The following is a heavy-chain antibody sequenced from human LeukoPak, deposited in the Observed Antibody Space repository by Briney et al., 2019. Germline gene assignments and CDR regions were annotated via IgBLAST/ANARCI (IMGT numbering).Heavy chain of an antibody. CDR2: INPSGGST. J-gene: IGHJ4*02. D-gene: IGHD6-13*01. CDR3: ARDRAPGYSSSGIFGY. CDR1: GYTFTSYY. Sequence: ASVKVSCKASGYTFTSYYMHWVRQAPGQGLEWMGIINPSGGSTSYAQKFQGRVTMTRDMSTSTVYMELSSLRSEDTAVYYCARDRAPGYSSSGIFGYWGQGTLVTVSS. V-gene: IGHV1-46*01.